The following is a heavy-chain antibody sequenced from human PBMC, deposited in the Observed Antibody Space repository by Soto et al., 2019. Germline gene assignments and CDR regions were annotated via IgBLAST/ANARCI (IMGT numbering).Heavy chain of an antibody. CDR2: IIPIFGTA. CDR1: GYTFTSYG. J-gene: IGHJ6*02. V-gene: IGHV1-69*13. Sequence: SVKVSCKASGYTFTSYGISWVRQAPGQGLEWMGGIIPIFGTANYAQKFQGRVTITADESTSTAYMELSSLRSEDTAVYYCARAGYCSGGSCYFNYYYYGMDVWGQGTTVTVSS. D-gene: IGHD2-15*01. CDR3: ARAGYCSGGSCYFNYYYYGMDV.